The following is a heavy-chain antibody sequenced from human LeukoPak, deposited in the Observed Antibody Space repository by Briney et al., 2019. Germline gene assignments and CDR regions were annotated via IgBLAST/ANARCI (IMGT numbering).Heavy chain of an antibody. Sequence: GGSLRLSCAASGFTFSSYWMTWVRQAPGKGLEWVANIKQDGSEKYYVDSVKGRFTISRDNAKNSLYLQMNSLRAEDTAVYYCARVDCTNGVCHGFDYWGQGTLVTASS. J-gene: IGHJ4*02. CDR3: ARVDCTNGVCHGFDY. CDR1: GFTFSSYW. CDR2: IKQDGSEK. D-gene: IGHD2-8*01. V-gene: IGHV3-7*01.